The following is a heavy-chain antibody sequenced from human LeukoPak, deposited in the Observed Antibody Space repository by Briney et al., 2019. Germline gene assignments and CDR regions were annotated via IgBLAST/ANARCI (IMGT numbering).Heavy chain of an antibody. Sequence: SETLSLTCTVSGGYISTRRYYWGWTRQPPGKGLEWNGIMHYSGSTYYNPSLKSRVTISVDTSKNQFSLKLSSVTAADTAVYYCARDPGAYYDSSGYLNWFDPWGQGTLVTVSS. CDR1: GGYISTRRYY. CDR2: MHYSGST. J-gene: IGHJ5*02. CDR3: ARDPGAYYDSSGYLNWFDP. V-gene: IGHV4-39*07. D-gene: IGHD3-22*01.